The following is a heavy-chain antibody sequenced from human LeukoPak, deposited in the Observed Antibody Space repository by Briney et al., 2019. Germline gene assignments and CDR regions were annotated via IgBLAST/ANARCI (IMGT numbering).Heavy chain of an antibody. Sequence: PGGSLRLSCAASGFTFSSYSMNWVRQAPGKGLEWVSYISSSSSTIYYADSVKGRFTISRDNAKNSLYLQMNSLRAEDTAVYYCARGSWYGGSDYWGQGTLVTVSS. V-gene: IGHV3-48*01. CDR3: ARGSWYGGSDY. CDR1: GFTFSSYS. CDR2: ISSSSSTI. J-gene: IGHJ4*02. D-gene: IGHD6-13*01.